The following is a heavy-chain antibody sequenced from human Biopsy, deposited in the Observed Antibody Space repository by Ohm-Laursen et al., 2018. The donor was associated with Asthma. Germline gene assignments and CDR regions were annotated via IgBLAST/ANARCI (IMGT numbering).Heavy chain of an antibody. V-gene: IGHV3-53*01. CDR3: ARGDSSNWSHYYFDY. D-gene: IGHD3-22*01. CDR1: GFNFSNFA. CDR2: IYSGGTS. J-gene: IGHJ4*02. Sequence: SLRLSCAASGFNFSNFAIHWVRQAPGKGLEWVSVIYSGGTSHTADSVRGRFTISRDYSKNTLYLQMHSLRAEDTAVYYCARGDSSNWSHYYFDYWGQGTLVTASS.